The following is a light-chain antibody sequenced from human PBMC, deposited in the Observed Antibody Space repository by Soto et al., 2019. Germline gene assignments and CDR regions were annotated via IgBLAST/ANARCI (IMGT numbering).Light chain of an antibody. V-gene: IGKV3-20*01. CDR1: QNITNNY. CDR2: GAS. CDR3: QQHGNSPRT. J-gene: IGKJ1*01. Sequence: EIVLTQSPGTLSLSPGERATLPCRASQNITNNYVAWYQHKPGQAPRLLIYGASSRATGIPVRFSGSGSGTDFTLTISRMETEDFAVYYCQQHGNSPRTFGQGTKVDIK.